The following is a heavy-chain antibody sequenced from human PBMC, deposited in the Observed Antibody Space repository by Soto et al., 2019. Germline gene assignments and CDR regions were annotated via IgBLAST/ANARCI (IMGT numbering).Heavy chain of an antibody. CDR3: ARGGDIVVVPAALDYYYMDV. V-gene: IGHV1-18*01. J-gene: IGHJ6*03. CDR2: ISAYNGNT. CDR1: GYTFTSYG. D-gene: IGHD2-2*01. Sequence: QVQLVQSGAEVKKPGASVKVSCKASGYTFTSYGISWVRQAPGHGLEWMGWISAYNGNTNYAQNRQGRVTMTTATSTSTAYMELRSLRSDDTAVYYCARGGDIVVVPAALDYYYMDVWGKGTTVTVSS.